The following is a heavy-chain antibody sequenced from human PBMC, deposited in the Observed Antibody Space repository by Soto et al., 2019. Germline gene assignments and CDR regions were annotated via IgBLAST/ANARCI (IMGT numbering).Heavy chain of an antibody. CDR2: IYYSGST. CDR3: ARGGVDYYDSSGYYGAYDAFDI. CDR1: GGSISSYY. Sequence: LSLTCTVSGGSISSYYWSWIRQPPGKGLEWIGYIYYSGSTNYNPSLKSRVTISVDTSKNQFSLKLSSVTAADTAVYYCARGGVDYYDSSGYYGAYDAFDIWG. V-gene: IGHV4-59*01. D-gene: IGHD3-22*01. J-gene: IGHJ3*02.